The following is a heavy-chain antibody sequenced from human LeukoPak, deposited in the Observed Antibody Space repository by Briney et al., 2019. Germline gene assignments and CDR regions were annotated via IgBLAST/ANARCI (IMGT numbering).Heavy chain of an antibody. V-gene: IGHV5-51*01. Sequence: GESLKISCKGSGYSFTSYWIGWVRQMPGKGLEWMGIIYPGDSDTTYSPSFQGHITISADKSLTTAYLQWTSRKASDTAMYYCTTKTGDFGNSFALWGQGTMVTVSS. D-gene: IGHD7-27*01. J-gene: IGHJ3*01. CDR1: GYSFTSYW. CDR2: IYPGDSDT. CDR3: TTKTGDFGNSFAL.